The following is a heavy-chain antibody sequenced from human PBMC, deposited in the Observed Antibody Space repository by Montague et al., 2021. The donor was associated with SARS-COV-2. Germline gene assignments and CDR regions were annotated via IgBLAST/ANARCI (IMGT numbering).Heavy chain of an antibody. D-gene: IGHD6-13*01. V-gene: IGHV3-33*06. CDR2: IWYDGSNK. Sequence: SLRLSCAASGFTFSSYWMSWVRQAPGKGLEWVAVIWYDGSNKYYADSVKGRFTISRDNSKNTLYLQMNSLRAEDTAVYYCAKDVPLAAAGWDDAFDIWGQGTMVTVSS. CDR1: GFTFSSYW. J-gene: IGHJ3*02. CDR3: AKDVPLAAAGWDDAFDI.